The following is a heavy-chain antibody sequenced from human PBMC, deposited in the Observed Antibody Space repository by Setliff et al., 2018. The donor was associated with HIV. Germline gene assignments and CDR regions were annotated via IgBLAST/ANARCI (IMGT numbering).Heavy chain of an antibody. D-gene: IGHD2-15*01. CDR1: GYTFTHYA. CDR3: ARLASGGWPLEVFDI. J-gene: IGHJ3*02. V-gene: IGHV1-18*01. CDR2: ISAYNGNT. Sequence: GASVKVSCKASGYTFTHYAISWERQAPGQGLEYLGWISAYNGNTNYAQKVQGRFTISRDNSKNTVYLQMNSLRVDDTAVYYCARLASGGWPLEVFDIWGQGTMVTVSS.